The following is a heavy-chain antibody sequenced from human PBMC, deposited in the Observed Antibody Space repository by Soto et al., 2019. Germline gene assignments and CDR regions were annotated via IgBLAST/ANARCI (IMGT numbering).Heavy chain of an antibody. V-gene: IGHV3-21*01. J-gene: IGHJ6*02. CDR1: GFTFSSYS. Sequence: GGSLRLSCAASGFTFSSYSMNWVRQAPGKGLEWVSSISSSSSYIYYADSVKGRFTISRDNAKNSLYLQMNSLRAEDTAVYYCARDRRYWGGVCRHKDYYGMDVWGQGTTVTV. CDR3: ARDRRYWGGVCRHKDYYGMDV. D-gene: IGHD2-21*02. CDR2: ISSSSSYI.